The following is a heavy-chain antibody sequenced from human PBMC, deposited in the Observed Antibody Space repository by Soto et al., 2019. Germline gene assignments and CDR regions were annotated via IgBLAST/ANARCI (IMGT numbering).Heavy chain of an antibody. CDR3: ARDLAAGMIDY. V-gene: IGHV1-18*01. D-gene: IGHD6-13*01. J-gene: IGHJ4*02. Sequence: ASVQVSCKASGYTFTSYAMHWVRQAPGQGLEWMGWISAHNGTTKYAQKVQGRVTMTTDTSTSTAYMEPRSLRSDDTAVYYCARDLAAGMIDYWGQGTLVTVSS. CDR2: ISAHNGTT. CDR1: GYTFTSYA.